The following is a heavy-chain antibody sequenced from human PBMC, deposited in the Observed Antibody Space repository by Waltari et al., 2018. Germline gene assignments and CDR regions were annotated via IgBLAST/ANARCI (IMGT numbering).Heavy chain of an antibody. Sequence: EVQVVESGGGLVQPGGSLRISCEASGFTFSSYWMHWVRQAPGKGLVWVSRIDNDGRTAKYADSVRGRFTVSRDNARNTLYLQMNSLRAEDTAVYYCARDLLTPSVSYFGMDLWGQGTTVTVSS. J-gene: IGHJ6*02. D-gene: IGHD4-4*01. V-gene: IGHV3-74*01. CDR3: ARDLLTPSVSYFGMDL. CDR2: IDNDGRTA. CDR1: GFTFSSYW.